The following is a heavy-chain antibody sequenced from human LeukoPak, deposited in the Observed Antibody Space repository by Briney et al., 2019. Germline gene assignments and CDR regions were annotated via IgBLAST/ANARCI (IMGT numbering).Heavy chain of an antibody. CDR1: GYSISSLYY. CDR2: IHHSGST. CDR3: ARLGYCSSTSCYPDY. Sequence: SETLSLTCAVSGYSISSLYYWGWIRQRPGKGLEWITSIHHSGSTDYNPSLKSRVTISVDTSKNQFPLKLRYVTAADTAVYYCARLGYCSSTSCYPDYWGQGTLVTVSS. D-gene: IGHD2-2*01. V-gene: IGHV4-38-2*01. J-gene: IGHJ4*02.